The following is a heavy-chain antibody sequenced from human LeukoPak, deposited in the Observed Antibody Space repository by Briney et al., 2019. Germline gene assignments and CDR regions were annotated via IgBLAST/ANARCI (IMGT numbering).Heavy chain of an antibody. CDR3: AKGSSSSFPNNWFDP. V-gene: IGHV3-30*02. Sequence: GGSLRLSCAASGFTFSSYGMRWVRQAPGKGLEWVAFIRYDGSNKYYADSVKGRFTISRDNSKNTLYLQMNSLRAEDTAVYYCAKGSSSSFPNNWFDPWGQGTLVTVSS. CDR2: IRYDGSNK. D-gene: IGHD6-13*01. CDR1: GFTFSSYG. J-gene: IGHJ5*02.